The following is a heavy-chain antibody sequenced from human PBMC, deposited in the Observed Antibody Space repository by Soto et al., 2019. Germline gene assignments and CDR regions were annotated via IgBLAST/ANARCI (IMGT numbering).Heavy chain of an antibody. CDR3: ARDPSGPWGSGSQINYYYYGMDV. V-gene: IGHV1-2*04. D-gene: IGHD3-10*01. CDR2: INPNSGGT. CDR1: GYTFTGYY. Sequence: ASVKVSCKASGYTFTGYYMHWVRQAPGQGLEWMGWINPNSGGTNYAQKFQGWVTMTRDTSISTAYMELSRLRSDDTAVYYCARDPSGPWGSGSQINYYYYGMDVWGQGTTVTVSS. J-gene: IGHJ6*02.